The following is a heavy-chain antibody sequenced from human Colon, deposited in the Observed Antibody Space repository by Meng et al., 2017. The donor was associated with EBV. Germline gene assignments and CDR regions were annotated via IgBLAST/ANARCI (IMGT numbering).Heavy chain of an antibody. CDR2: IGSDGSER. CDR1: GFTITRYW. CDR3: VKTLDSSWYGLFDF. D-gene: IGHD6-13*01. J-gene: IGHJ4*02. V-gene: IGHV3-74*01. Sequence: EVQLEESGGVLVQAGGCLRLSCVASGFTITRYWMHWVRQAPGKGLVWVARIGSDGSERNYADSVKGRFTISRDNAKNTAYLQMNSLRDEDTGVYYCVKTLDSSWYGLFDFWGQGTLVTVSS.